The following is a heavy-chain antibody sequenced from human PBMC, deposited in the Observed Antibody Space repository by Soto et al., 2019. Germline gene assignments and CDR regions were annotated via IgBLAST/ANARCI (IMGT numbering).Heavy chain of an antibody. D-gene: IGHD3-10*01. Sequence: QVHLVQSGAEVKKPGASVKVSCKASGYTFIGYYMHWVRQAPGQGLEWMGWINPNSGDTNYAQQFQGWVTMTRDTSISTAYMELSRLRSDDTAVYYCARATYGSGHKNPYNWFDPWGQGTLVTVSS. V-gene: IGHV1-2*04. CDR2: INPNSGDT. CDR1: GYTFIGYY. J-gene: IGHJ5*02. CDR3: ARATYGSGHKNPYNWFDP.